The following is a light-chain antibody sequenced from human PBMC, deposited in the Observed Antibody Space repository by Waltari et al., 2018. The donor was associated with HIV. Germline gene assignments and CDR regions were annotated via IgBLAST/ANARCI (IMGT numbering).Light chain of an antibody. J-gene: IGLJ2*01. V-gene: IGLV2-8*01. CDR2: EVN. CDR3: SSHAGSNLFVV. Sequence: QSALTQPPSASGSPGQSVTISCTGTSSDVAGSNSVSGYQQLPGKAPKLMIFEVNKRPSGVPDRFSGSQSGNTASLTVSGLQPEDEADYYCSSHAGSNLFVVFGGGTKLTVL. CDR1: SSDVAGSNS.